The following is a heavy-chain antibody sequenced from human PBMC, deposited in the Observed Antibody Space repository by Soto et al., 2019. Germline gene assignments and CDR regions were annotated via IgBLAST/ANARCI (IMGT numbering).Heavy chain of an antibody. CDR3: AAGSYRLWATGDY. V-gene: IGHV1-58*02. Sequence: ASVKVSCKASGFTFTSSAMQWVRQARGQRLEWIGWIVVGSGNTNYAQKFQERVTITRDMSTSTAYMELSSLRSEDTAVYYCAAGSYRLWATGDYWGQGTLVTVSS. J-gene: IGHJ4*02. D-gene: IGHD3-16*02. CDR2: IVVGSGNT. CDR1: GFTFTSSA.